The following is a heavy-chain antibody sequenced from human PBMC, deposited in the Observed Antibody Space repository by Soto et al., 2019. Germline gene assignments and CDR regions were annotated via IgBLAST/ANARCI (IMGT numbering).Heavy chain of an antibody. Sequence: EVQLLESGGGLVQPGGSLRLSCAASGFTFSSYAMSWVRQAPGKGLEWVSAISGSGGSTYYADSVKGRFTISRDNSKNTLYLQMNSLRAEDTAAYYCAKYGDDYGDYEDLDYWGQGTLVTVSS. D-gene: IGHD4-17*01. J-gene: IGHJ4*02. CDR1: GFTFSSYA. CDR2: ISGSGGST. CDR3: AKYGDDYGDYEDLDY. V-gene: IGHV3-23*01.